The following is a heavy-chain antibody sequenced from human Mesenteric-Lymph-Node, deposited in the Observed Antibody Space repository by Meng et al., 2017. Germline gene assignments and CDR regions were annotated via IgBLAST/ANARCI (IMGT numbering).Heavy chain of an antibody. J-gene: IGHJ4*02. Sequence: SETLSLTCTVSGGSISSGSYYWSWIRQPAGKGLEWIGRIYTSGSTKYNPSLNSRVSISLDTSKNHLSLRLSSVSAADTAVYYCARHYNSGTYPLDYWGQGTLVTVSS. CDR3: ARHYNSGTYPLDY. CDR1: GGSISSGSYY. CDR2: IYTSGST. D-gene: IGHD3-10*01. V-gene: IGHV4-61*02.